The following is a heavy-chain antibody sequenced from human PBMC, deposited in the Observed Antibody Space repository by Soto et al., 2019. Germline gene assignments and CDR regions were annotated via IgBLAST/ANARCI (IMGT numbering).Heavy chain of an antibody. CDR1: GYSFTNFW. D-gene: IGHD3-22*01. Sequence: PGESLKISCETSGYSFTNFWISWVRQMPGKGLEWMGRIDPSDSYTNYSPSFQGHVTISADKSISTAYLQWSSLKASDTAMYYCARHVWYYDSSGYPTRYFGYWGQGTLVTVSS. CDR2: IDPSDSYT. CDR3: ARHVWYYDSSGYPTRYFGY. J-gene: IGHJ4*02. V-gene: IGHV5-10-1*01.